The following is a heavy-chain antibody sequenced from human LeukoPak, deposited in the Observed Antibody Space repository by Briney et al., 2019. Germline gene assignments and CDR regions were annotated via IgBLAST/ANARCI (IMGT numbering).Heavy chain of an antibody. V-gene: IGHV3-9*01. CDR2: ISWNSGSI. CDR3: AKDNGVPAAEDYFDY. Sequence: GGSLRLFCAASGFTFDDYAMHWVRQAPGKGLEWVSGISWNSGSIGYADSVKGRFTISRDNAKNSLYLQMNSLRAEDTALYYCAKDNGVPAAEDYFDYWGQGTLVTVSS. J-gene: IGHJ4*02. CDR1: GFTFDDYA. D-gene: IGHD2-2*01.